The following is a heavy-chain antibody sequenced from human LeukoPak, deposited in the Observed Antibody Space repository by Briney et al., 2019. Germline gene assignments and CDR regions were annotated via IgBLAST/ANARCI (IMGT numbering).Heavy chain of an antibody. V-gene: IGHV1-69*13. CDR3: QRVPCMVRGVIPACWRGRARTNGMDV. CDR1: GGTFSSYA. J-gene: IGHJ6*01. D-gene: IGHD3-10*01. CDR2: IIHIFGTA. Sequence: ASVKVSCMASGGTFSSYAISWVRQAPGQGLEWMGGIIHIFGTANYAQKFQGRVTITADESTSTAYMELSSLRSEDTAVYYCQRVPCMVRGVIPACWRGRARTNGMDVWGKGTTVTVSS.